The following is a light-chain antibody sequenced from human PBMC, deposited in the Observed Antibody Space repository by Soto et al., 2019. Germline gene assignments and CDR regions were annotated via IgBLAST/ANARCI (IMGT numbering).Light chain of an antibody. Sequence: DIHMTQSPSTLSASVGDRVILTCRSSQSVTRRLAWYQHKPGKAPQVLIWDDSTLQNGVTSRFSGGGSGTEFTLTLSSLQSEDSAVYYCQQYDNWPPWTFGQGTKVDIK. J-gene: IGKJ1*01. V-gene: IGKV1-5*01. CDR3: QQYDNWPPWT. CDR1: QSVTRR. CDR2: DDS.